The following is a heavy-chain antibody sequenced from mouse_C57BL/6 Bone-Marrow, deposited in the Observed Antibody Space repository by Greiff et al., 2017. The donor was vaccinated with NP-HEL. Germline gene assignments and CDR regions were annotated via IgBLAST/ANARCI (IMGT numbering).Heavy chain of an antibody. CDR3: ARRDYGSSAWFAY. J-gene: IGHJ3*01. D-gene: IGHD1-1*01. Sequence: EVMLVESGGGLVKPGGSLKLSCAASGFTFSSYAMSWVRQTPEKRLEWVATISDGGSYTYYPDNVKGRFTISRDNAKNNLYLQMSHLKSEDTAMYYGARRDYGSSAWFAYWGQGTLVTVSA. CDR1: GFTFSSYA. V-gene: IGHV5-4*03. CDR2: ISDGGSYT.